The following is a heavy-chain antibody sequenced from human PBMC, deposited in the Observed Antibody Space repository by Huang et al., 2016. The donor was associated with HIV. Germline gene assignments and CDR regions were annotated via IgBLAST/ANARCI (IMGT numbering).Heavy chain of an antibody. CDR1: GDSVSSASYY. V-gene: IGHV4-61*01. CDR3: VSHGSGTADY. CDR2: IYFSGGT. D-gene: IGHD3-10*01. J-gene: IGHJ4*02. Sequence: QVQLQESGPGLVKPSETLSLSCTVSGDSVSSASYYWSWIRQPPGRGLEWIGYIYFSGGTNYNPSLKGRVTISIDTSKNQFSLRLSSVTAADTAVYYCVSHGSGTADYWGQGTLVTVSS.